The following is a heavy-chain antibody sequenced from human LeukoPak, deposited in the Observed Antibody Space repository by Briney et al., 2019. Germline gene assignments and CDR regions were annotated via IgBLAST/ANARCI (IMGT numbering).Heavy chain of an antibody. Sequence: SETLSLTCTVSGGSISSYYWSWIRQPPGKGLEWIGYIYDSGSTNYNPSLKSRVTISVDTSKNQFSLKLSAVTAADTAVYFCARDFEPYGSGSYSSDYWGQGTLVTVSS. CDR1: GGSISSYY. J-gene: IGHJ4*02. D-gene: IGHD3-10*01. V-gene: IGHV4-59*01. CDR3: ARDFEPYGSGSYSSDY. CDR2: IYDSGST.